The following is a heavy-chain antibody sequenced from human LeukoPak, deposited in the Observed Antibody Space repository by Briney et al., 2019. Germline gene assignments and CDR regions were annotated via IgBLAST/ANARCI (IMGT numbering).Heavy chain of an antibody. CDR1: GFTFSSYE. J-gene: IGHJ4*02. Sequence: GGSLRLSCAASGFTFSSYEMDWVRQAPGKGLEWVSYISSSGSTIYYADSVKGRFTISRDNAKNSLYLQMNSLRAEGTAVYYCARETRDGYNFDYWGQGTLVTVSS. V-gene: IGHV3-48*03. CDR2: ISSSGSTI. CDR3: ARETRDGYNFDY. D-gene: IGHD5-24*01.